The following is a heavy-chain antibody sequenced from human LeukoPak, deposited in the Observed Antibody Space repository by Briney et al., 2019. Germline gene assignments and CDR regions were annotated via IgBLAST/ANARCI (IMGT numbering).Heavy chain of an antibody. D-gene: IGHD3-3*01. J-gene: IGHJ4*02. V-gene: IGHV4-39*01. CDR3: ASIPGYDFWSGYHIDY. Sequence: PSETLSLTCTVSGGSISSSSYYWGWIRQPPGKGLEWFGSIYYSGSTYYNPSLKSRVTISVDTSKNQFSLKLSSVTAADTAVYYCASIPGYDFWSGYHIDYWGQGTLVTVSS. CDR1: GGSISSSSYY. CDR2: IYYSGST.